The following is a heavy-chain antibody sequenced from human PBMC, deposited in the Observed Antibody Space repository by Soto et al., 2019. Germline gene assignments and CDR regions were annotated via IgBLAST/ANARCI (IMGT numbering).Heavy chain of an antibody. CDR1: GFTFSDYY. CDR3: VAQGANNHYGMDV. CDR2: SSNSGTYT. D-gene: IGHD3-16*01. Sequence: GGSLRLSCVASGFTFSDYYMSWVRQAPGKGLEWLSYSSNSGTYTKYAGSVKGRFSISRDNAKNSLYLQINSLRGEDTAIYYWVAQGANNHYGMDVCRQGTTLTVSS. J-gene: IGHJ6*02. V-gene: IGHV3-11*06.